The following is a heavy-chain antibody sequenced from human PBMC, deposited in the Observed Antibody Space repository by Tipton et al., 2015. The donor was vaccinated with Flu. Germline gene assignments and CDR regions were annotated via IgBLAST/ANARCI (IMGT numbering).Heavy chain of an antibody. CDR2: IYPGDSDT. Sequence: QLVQSGAEVKKPGESLKISCEGSGYTFTNYWIAWVRQMPGKGLEGMGIIYPGDSDTRYSPSFQGQVTISADKSISTAYLQWSSLKASDTAMYYCARPRRAGQGDAFDIWGQGTMVIVSS. V-gene: IGHV5-51*01. J-gene: IGHJ3*02. D-gene: IGHD3-10*01. CDR3: ARPRRAGQGDAFDI. CDR1: GYTFTNYW.